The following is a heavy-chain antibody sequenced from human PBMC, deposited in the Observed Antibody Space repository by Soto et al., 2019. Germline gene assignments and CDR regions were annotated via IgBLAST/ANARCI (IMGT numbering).Heavy chain of an antibody. D-gene: IGHD2-2*01. CDR3: ARVGSCLSSSCLYYGMDV. V-gene: IGHV1-69*01. CDR2: VIPIFGTP. J-gene: IGHJ6*02. CDR1: GGDFKNFI. Sequence: VQLVQSGAEVRKPGSSVKVSCKASGGDFKNFIIAWVRQAPGHGLEWMGGVIPIFGTPNFVQKFPDRVTITADEAPSTTYMELRSLRSEDTAVYYCARVGSCLSSSCLYYGMDVWGQGTTVIVSS.